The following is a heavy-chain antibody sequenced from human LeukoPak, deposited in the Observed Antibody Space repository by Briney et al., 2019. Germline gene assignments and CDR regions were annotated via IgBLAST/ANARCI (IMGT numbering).Heavy chain of an antibody. CDR1: GFTFSSSA. Sequence: GGSLRLSCAASGFTFSSSAMHWVRQAPGKGLEWVPGISATTGYTYYADSVKGRFTISRDSSNNMLYLQMTNLRAEDTALYYCAKGGPYTSSSCDYWGQGTLVTVSS. D-gene: IGHD6-6*01. V-gene: IGHV3-23*01. CDR3: AKGGPYTSSSCDY. J-gene: IGHJ4*02. CDR2: ISATTGYT.